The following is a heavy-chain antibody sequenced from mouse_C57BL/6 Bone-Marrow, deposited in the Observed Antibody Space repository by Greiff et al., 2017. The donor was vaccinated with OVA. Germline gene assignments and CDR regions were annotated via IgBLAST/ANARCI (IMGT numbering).Heavy chain of an antibody. CDR1: GFTFSDYY. CDR3: ARAGRGYYFDY. CDR2: INYDGSST. J-gene: IGHJ2*01. V-gene: IGHV5-16*01. Sequence: EVMLVESEGGLVQPGSSMKLSCTASGFTFSDYYMAWVRQVPEKGLEWVANINYDGSSTYYLDSLKSRFIISRDNAKNILYLQMSSLKSEDTATYYCARAGRGYYFDYWGQGTTLTVSS.